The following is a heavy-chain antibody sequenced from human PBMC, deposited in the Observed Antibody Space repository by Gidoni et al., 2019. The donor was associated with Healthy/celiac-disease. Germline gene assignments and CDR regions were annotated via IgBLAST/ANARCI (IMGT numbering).Heavy chain of an antibody. CDR2: ISSSSTI. CDR1: GFPFSSYS. Sequence: EVQLVESGGGLVQPGGSLRLSWAASGFPFSSYSMNWVRQAPGKGLEWVSYISSSSTIYYADSVKGRFTISRDNAKNSLYLQMNSLRDEDTAVYYCAREGIITGTTGFDYWGQGTLVTVSS. J-gene: IGHJ4*02. D-gene: IGHD1-7*01. CDR3: AREGIITGTTGFDY. V-gene: IGHV3-48*02.